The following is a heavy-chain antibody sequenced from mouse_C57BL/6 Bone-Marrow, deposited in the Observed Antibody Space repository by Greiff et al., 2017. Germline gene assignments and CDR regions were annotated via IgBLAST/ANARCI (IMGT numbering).Heavy chain of an antibody. Sequence: VQVVESGGDLVKPGGSLKLSCAASGFTFSSYGMSWVRQTPDKRLAWVATISSGGSYTSYPDSVKGRFTISRDNAKNILYLQMSSLKSEDTAMYDCARRGDGRGWYFDVWGTGTTVTVSS. V-gene: IGHV5-6*01. CDR1: GFTFSSYG. CDR3: ARRGDGRGWYFDV. J-gene: IGHJ1*03. CDR2: ISSGGSYT.